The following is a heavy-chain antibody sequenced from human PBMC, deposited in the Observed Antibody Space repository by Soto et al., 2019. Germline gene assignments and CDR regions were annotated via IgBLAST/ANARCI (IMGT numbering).Heavy chain of an antibody. CDR1: GYTFTGYY. V-gene: IGHV1-2*04. Sequence: ASVKVSCKASGYTFTGYYMHWVRQAPGQGLEWLGWINPNSGGTNYAQKFQGWVTMTRDTSISTAYMELSRLRSDDTAVYYCARSRRNRILSHYYYYYGMDVWGQGTTVTGSS. CDR2: INPNSGGT. D-gene: IGHD2-15*01. J-gene: IGHJ6*02. CDR3: ARSRRNRILSHYYYYYGMDV.